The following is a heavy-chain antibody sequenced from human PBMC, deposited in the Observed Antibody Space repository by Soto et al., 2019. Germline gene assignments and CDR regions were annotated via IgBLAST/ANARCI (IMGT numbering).Heavy chain of an antibody. D-gene: IGHD3-22*01. CDR1: GFTFSSYA. CDR2: ISGSGGST. V-gene: IGHV3-23*01. Sequence: PGGCLRLSCAASGFTFSSYAMSWVRQAPGKGLEWVSAISGSGGSTYYADSVKGRFTISRDNSKNTLYLQMNSLRAEDTAVYYCAKSRRMMIVVVSVDYWGQGTLVTVSS. J-gene: IGHJ4*02. CDR3: AKSRRMMIVVVSVDY.